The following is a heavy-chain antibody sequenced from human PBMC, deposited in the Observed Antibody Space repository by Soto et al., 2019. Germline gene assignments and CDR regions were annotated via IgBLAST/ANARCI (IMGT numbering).Heavy chain of an antibody. CDR3: ARANYDILTGYYPYFDY. D-gene: IGHD3-9*01. J-gene: IGHJ4*02. CDR2: IYHSGST. CDR1: GGSISSGGYS. Sequence: PSETLSLTCAVSGGSISSGGYSWSWIRQPPGKGLEWIGYIYHSGSTYYNPSLKSRVTISVDRSKNQFSLKLSSVTAADTAVYYCARANYDILTGYYPYFDYWGQGTLVTVSS. V-gene: IGHV4-30-2*01.